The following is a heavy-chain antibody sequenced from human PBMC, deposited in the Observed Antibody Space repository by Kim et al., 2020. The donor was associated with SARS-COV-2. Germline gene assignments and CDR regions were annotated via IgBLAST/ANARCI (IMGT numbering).Heavy chain of an antibody. D-gene: IGHD3-10*01. CDR1: GGSFSGYY. J-gene: IGHJ5*02. CDR3: ARGATLLWFGESRNWFDP. Sequence: SETLSLTCAVYGGSFSGYYWSWIRQPPGKGLEWIGEINHSGSTNYNPSLKSRVTISVDTSKNQFSLKLSSVTAADTAVYYCARGATLLWFGESRNWFDPWGQGTLVTVSS. V-gene: IGHV4-34*01. CDR2: INHSGST.